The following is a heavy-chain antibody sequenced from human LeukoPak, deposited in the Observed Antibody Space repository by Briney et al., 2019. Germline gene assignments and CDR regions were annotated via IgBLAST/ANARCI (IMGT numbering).Heavy chain of an antibody. J-gene: IGHJ4*02. CDR3: ARRTGTYFDS. V-gene: IGHV4-59*01. Sequence: SETLSLTCTVSGGSISSYYWSWIRQPPGKGLEWIGYIYYSGTTNYTPSLKTRPTISVDKSKNQFSLKLTSVTAADTAVYYCARRTGTYFDSWGQGTLVTVSS. CDR1: GGSISSYY. D-gene: IGHD3-10*01. CDR2: IYYSGTT.